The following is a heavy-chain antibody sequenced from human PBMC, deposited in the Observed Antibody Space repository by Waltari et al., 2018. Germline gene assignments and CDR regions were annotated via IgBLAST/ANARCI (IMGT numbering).Heavy chain of an antibody. D-gene: IGHD4-17*01. Sequence: VQLVESGGGVVQPGRSLRLSCSASGIRFSNFGMQWVRQAPGKGLEWVALIWFDGSKQSYADSVKGRFTISRDNSKNTLYLQMNSLRADDTAVYYCTRLYGDYYFDYWGQGTLVTVSS. J-gene: IGHJ4*02. CDR3: TRLYGDYYFDY. CDR2: IWFDGSKQ. V-gene: IGHV3-33*03. CDR1: GIRFSNFG.